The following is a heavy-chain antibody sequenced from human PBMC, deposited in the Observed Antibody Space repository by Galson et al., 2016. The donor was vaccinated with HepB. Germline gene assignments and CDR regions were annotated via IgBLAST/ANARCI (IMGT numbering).Heavy chain of an antibody. D-gene: IGHD2-2*01. Sequence: SLRLSCAASGFIFSSFVVHWVRQAPGKGLQWVAVTSHDEKNKHYADSVKGRFTISKDNSKNTLYLQMNSLGGEDTAVYYCARDSFGSIDYWGQGTPVTVSS. V-gene: IGHV3-30*03. J-gene: IGHJ4*02. CDR1: GFIFSSFV. CDR2: TSHDEKNK. CDR3: ARDSFGSIDY.